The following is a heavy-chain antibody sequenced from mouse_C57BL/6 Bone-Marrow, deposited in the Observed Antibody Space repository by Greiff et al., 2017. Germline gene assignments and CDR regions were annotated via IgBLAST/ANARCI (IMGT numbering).Heavy chain of an antibody. CDR3: AKLGRYWYFDV. V-gene: IGHV1-55*01. CDR2: IYPGSGST. J-gene: IGHJ1*03. D-gene: IGHD4-1*01. Sequence: RPGQGLEWIGDIYPGSGSTNYNEKFKSKATLTVDTSSSTAYMQLSSLTSEDSAVYYCAKLGRYWYFDVWGTGTTVTVSS.